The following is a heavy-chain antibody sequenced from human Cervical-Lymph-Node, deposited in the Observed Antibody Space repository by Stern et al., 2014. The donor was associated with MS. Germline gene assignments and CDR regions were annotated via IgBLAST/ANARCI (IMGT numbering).Heavy chain of an antibody. Sequence: VQLVESGAEVKQPGASVKVSCQASGYTFTSHYMHWVRQAPGQGLEWVGIINPSGDSASYAQKFQGRVTMTRDTSTSTLYMELSSLRSEDTAVYYCASGTGSKRPAGNYWGQGTLVTVSS. V-gene: IGHV1-46*01. CDR2: INPSGDSA. CDR3: ASGTGSKRPAGNY. CDR1: GYTFTSHY. J-gene: IGHJ4*02. D-gene: IGHD3/OR15-3a*01.